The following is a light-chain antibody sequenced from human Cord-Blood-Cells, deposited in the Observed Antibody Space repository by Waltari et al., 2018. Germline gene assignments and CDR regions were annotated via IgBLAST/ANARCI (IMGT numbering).Light chain of an antibody. J-gene: IGKJ2*01. CDR2: AAS. V-gene: IGKV1-39*01. Sequence: DIQMTQSPSSLSASVGDRVTITCRASQSISSYLNWYQQKPGKAPKLLISAASSLQSGVPSRFSGRRAWTDFTLTISSLQPEDFATYYSQQSYSTPYTFGQWTKLEIK. CDR1: QSISSY. CDR3: QQSYSTPYT.